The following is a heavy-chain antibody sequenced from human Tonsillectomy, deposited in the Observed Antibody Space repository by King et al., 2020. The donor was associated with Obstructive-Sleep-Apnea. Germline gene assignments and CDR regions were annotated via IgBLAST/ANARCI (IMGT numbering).Heavy chain of an antibody. D-gene: IGHD3-16*01. CDR1: GCMFSTFW. J-gene: IGHJ4*02. CDR2: IKPDGSEK. V-gene: IGHV3-7*03. Sequence: VQLVESGGGSVQPGGSLRLSCAASGCMFSTFWMSWVRQAPGKGLEWVANIKPDGSEKYYLDSVKGRFTVSRDNAKNSLYLQMNGLRVDDTAVYYCARAGGGVFDYWGQGTLVTVSS. CDR3: ARAGGGVFDY.